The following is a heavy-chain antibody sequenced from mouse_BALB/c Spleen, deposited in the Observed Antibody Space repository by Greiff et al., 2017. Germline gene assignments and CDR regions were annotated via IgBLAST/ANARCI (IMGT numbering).Heavy chain of an antibody. Sequence: VKLMESGPGLVQPSQSLSITCTVSGFSLTSYGVHWVRQSPGKGLEWLGVIWSGGSTDYNAAFISRLSISKDNSKSQVFFKMNSLQANDTAIYYCARMIYYYGSSYAAFAYWGQGTLVTVSA. D-gene: IGHD1-1*01. V-gene: IGHV2-2*02. CDR3: ARMIYYYGSSYAAFAY. CDR2: IWSGGST. J-gene: IGHJ3*01. CDR1: GFSLTSYG.